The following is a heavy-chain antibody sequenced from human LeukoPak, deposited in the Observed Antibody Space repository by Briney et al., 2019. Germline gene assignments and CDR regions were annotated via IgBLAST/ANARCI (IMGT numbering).Heavy chain of an antibody. CDR1: GFPFSTYA. V-gene: IGHV3-23*01. D-gene: IGHD5-12*01. J-gene: IGHJ4*02. CDR2: ISGGGDRT. Sequence: GGSLRLSCEASGFPFSTYAMSWVRQVPGKGLEWVSGISGGGDRTYYADSEKGRFTISRDNSKNTMYLQMNSLSAEDTAIYYCAKPDGGYSHFDYWGQGTLVTVSS. CDR3: AKPDGGYSHFDY.